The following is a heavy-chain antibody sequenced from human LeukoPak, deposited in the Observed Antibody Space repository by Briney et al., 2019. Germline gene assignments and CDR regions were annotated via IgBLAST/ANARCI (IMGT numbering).Heavy chain of an antibody. CDR2: VWNDGRNK. CDR1: GFTFSSYG. J-gene: IGHJ4*02. D-gene: IGHD3-22*01. V-gene: IGHV3-33*06. Sequence: AGGSLRLSCAASGFTFSSYGMHWVRQAPGKGLEWVAVVWNDGRNKYYGDSVKGRFTISRDNSKNTLYLQMNSLRAEDTAVYYCAKDKVGDDSGLVDYWGQGILVTVSS. CDR3: AKDKVGDDSGLVDY.